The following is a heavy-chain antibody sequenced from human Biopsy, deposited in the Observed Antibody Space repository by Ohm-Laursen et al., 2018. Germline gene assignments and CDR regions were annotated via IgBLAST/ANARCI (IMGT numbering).Heavy chain of an antibody. Sequence: TLSLTWAVSGDSISTCYWSWIRQPPGKGLQWIGYIYYTGNTDYNPSLQSRVTISVDTSKNHFSLRLRSMTPADTAMYYCARDLGYYSDRTVPGYFDLWGRGTLVTVSS. V-gene: IGHV4-59*01. CDR2: IYYTGNT. CDR3: ARDLGYYSDRTVPGYFDL. J-gene: IGHJ2*01. D-gene: IGHD3-22*01. CDR1: GDSISTCY.